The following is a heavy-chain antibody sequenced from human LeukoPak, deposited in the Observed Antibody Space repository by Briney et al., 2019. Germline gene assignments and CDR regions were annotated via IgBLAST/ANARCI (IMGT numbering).Heavy chain of an antibody. CDR2: IYTSGST. D-gene: IGHD3-22*01. J-gene: IGHJ5*02. CDR3: ARGGTYYYDSSGPNWFDP. CDR1: GGSISSYY. Sequence: SETLSLTCTVSGGSISSYYWSWIRQPAGMGLEWIGRIYTSGSTNYNPSLKSRVTMSVDTSKNQFSLKLSSVTAADTAVYYCARGGTYYYDSSGPNWFDPWGQGTLVTVSS. V-gene: IGHV4-4*07.